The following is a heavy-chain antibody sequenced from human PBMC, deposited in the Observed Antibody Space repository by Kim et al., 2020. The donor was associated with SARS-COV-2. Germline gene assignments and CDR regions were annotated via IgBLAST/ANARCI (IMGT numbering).Heavy chain of an antibody. CDR2: RNDNGRS. CDR1: GGSFSSFY. Sequence: SETLSLTCVVYGGSFSSFYWNWVRQTPGKGLEWIGERNDNGRSSYSPSLKSRVTISIDTSKNQFSLKLTSVTAADTAVYYCARAFCGGSCYPGDYYYMDV. V-gene: IGHV4-34*01. J-gene: IGHJ6*03. CDR3: ARAFCGGSCYPGDYYYMDV. D-gene: IGHD2-15*01.